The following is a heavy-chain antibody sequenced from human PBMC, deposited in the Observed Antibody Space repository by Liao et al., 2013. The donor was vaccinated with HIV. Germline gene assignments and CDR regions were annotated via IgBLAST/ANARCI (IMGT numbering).Heavy chain of an antibody. D-gene: IGHD3-10*01. CDR3: ARGRKFGDLLSYYYYYYMDV. CDR2: IYTSGSP. V-gene: IGHV4-61*02. CDR1: GGSISSGPFY. Sequence: QVQLQESGPGLVKPSQTLSLTCTVSGGSISSGPFYWTWIRQPAGKALEWIGRIYTSGSPNYNPSLKSRVTISLDTSKNQFSLMLNSVTAADTAVYYCARGRKFGDLLSYYYYYYMDVWGKGTTVTVSS. J-gene: IGHJ6*03.